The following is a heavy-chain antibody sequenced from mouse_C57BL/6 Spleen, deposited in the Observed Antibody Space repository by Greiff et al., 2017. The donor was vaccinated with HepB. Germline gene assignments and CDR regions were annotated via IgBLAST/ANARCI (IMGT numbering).Heavy chain of an antibody. V-gene: IGHV1-59*01. Sequence: VQLQQSGAELVRPGTSVKVSCKASGYAFTNYLIEWVKQRPGQGLEWIGEIDPSDSYTNYNQKFKGKSTLTVDKSSSTAYMQLSSLTSEDSAVYYCAKGNYYAMDYWGQGTSVTVSS. CDR1: GYAFTNYL. J-gene: IGHJ4*01. CDR3: AKGNYYAMDY. CDR2: IDPSDSYT.